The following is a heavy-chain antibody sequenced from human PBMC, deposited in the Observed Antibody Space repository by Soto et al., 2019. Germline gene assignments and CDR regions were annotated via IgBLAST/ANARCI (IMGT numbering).Heavy chain of an antibody. D-gene: IGHD6-13*01. Sequence: ASVKVSCKASGYTFTSYGISWVRQAPGQGLEWMGWISAYNGNTNYAQKLQGRVTMTTDTSTNTAYMELRSLRSDDTAVYYCSGGGSSPPQNGVYYRDVGGKGTRVPVSS. CDR2: ISAYNGNT. CDR3: SGGGSSPPQNGVYYRDV. J-gene: IGHJ6*03. V-gene: IGHV1-18*01. CDR1: GYTFTSYG.